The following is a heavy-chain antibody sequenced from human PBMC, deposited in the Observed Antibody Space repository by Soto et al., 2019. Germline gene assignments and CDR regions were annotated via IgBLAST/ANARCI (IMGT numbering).Heavy chain of an antibody. CDR3: ARDLSSGYDSCYFDY. CDR1: GYLISSGYY. D-gene: IGHD3-22*01. J-gene: IGHJ4*02. CDR2: IDYSGKT. Sequence: KTSETLSLTCSVSGYLISSGYYWGWVRQTPGKGLEWLGSIDYSGKTYKNPSLKSRVSASVDLSQNQFSLNLRSVTAADTAVYFCARDLSSGYDSCYFDYWGQGTLVTVSS. V-gene: IGHV4-38-2*02.